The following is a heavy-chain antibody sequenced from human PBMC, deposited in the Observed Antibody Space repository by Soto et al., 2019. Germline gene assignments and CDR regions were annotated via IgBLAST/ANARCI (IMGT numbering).Heavy chain of an antibody. J-gene: IGHJ2*01. V-gene: IGHV3-30-3*01. D-gene: IGHD4-17*01. CDR3: ARVGDHDYGARVPL. CDR1: GFTFSSYA. CDR2: ISYDGSNK. Sequence: QVQLVESGGGVVQPGRSLRLSCAASGFTFSSYAMHWVRQAPGKGLEWVAVISYDGSNKYYADSVKGRFTISRDNSKNTLYLQMNSLRAEDTAVYYCARVGDHDYGARVPLWGRGTLVTVSS.